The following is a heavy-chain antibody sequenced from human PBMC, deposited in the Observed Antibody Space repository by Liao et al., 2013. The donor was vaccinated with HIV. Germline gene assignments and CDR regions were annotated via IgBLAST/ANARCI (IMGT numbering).Heavy chain of an antibody. CDR1: GASISSYY. CDR2: IYTSGST. V-gene: IGHV4-4*07. CDR3: ARGNQQSYYYYYMDV. Sequence: QVQLQESGPGLVKPSETLSLTCTVSGASISSYYWSWIRQPAGKGLEWIGRIYTSGSTNYNPSLKSRVTMSLDTSKNQFSLKLSSLTALDTAVYYCARGNQQSYYYYYMDVWGKGTTVTVSS. D-gene: IGHD4-11*01. J-gene: IGHJ6*03.